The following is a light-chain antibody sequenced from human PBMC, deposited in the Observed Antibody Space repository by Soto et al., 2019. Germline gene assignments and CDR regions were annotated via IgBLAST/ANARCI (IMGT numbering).Light chain of an antibody. V-gene: IGKV1-39*01. J-gene: IGKJ1*01. CDR2: GAS. CDR3: QQYHSSPTWT. CDR1: QGISTY. Sequence: DLQMTQSPSSLSASLGDRVTIXXRASQGISTYLSWYQQKPGKVPKLXXYGASSLQTGVPSRFSGSGSGTEFIFTISSLQPEDFATYYCQQYHSSPTWTFGQGTKVDIK.